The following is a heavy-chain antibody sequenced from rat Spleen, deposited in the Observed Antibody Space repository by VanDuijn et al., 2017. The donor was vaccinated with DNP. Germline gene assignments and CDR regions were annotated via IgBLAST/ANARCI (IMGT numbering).Heavy chain of an antibody. Sequence: EVQLVESGGGLVQPGRSLKVSCAASGFIFSNYDMAWVRQAPAKGLEWVAYIGSAAYAPYYGDSVKGRFTISRDNAKSTLYLQMNSLRSEDMATYYCVRWNSGHFDYWGQGVMVTVSS. D-gene: IGHD4-3*01. J-gene: IGHJ2*01. CDR1: GFIFSNYD. V-gene: IGHV5-22*01. CDR3: VRWNSGHFDY. CDR2: IGSAAYAP.